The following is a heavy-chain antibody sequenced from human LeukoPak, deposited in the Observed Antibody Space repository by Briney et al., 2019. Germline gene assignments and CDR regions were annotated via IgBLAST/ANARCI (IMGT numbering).Heavy chain of an antibody. V-gene: IGHV4-4*07. Sequence: PSETLSLTCTVSGGSISSYYWSWIRQPAGKGLEWIGRIYTSGSTNYNPSLKSRVTMSVDTSKNQFSLKLSSVTAADTAVYYCATQRRGGSGYSYGHYFDYWGQGTLVTVSS. D-gene: IGHD5-18*01. J-gene: IGHJ4*02. CDR3: ATQRRGGSGYSYGHYFDY. CDR1: GGSISSYY. CDR2: IYTSGST.